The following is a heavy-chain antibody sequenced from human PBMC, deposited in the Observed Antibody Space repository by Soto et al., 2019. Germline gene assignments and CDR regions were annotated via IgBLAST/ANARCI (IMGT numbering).Heavy chain of an antibody. D-gene: IGHD3-10*01. V-gene: IGHV4-30-2*01. Sequence: ALSLTCAVSGGSIGGAGYSWSWIRQPPGGGLDWIGYIYESGTILYNPSLKTRLTISLNWSDKQFSLTLNSVTAADTAVYYCARAQFYCGSGNYPILMFDPWGQGTQVTVSS. CDR3: ARAQFYCGSGNYPILMFDP. J-gene: IGHJ5*02. CDR1: GGSIGGAGYS. CDR2: IYESGTI.